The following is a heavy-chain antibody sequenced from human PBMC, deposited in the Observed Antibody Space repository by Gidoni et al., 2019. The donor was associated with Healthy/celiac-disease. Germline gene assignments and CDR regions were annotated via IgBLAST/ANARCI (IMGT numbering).Heavy chain of an antibody. J-gene: IGHJ5*02. CDR1: GFTFSSYA. CDR3: AKDEGVLHATITNDNWFDP. Sequence: EVQLLESGGGLVQPGGSLRLSCAASGFTFSSYAMSWVRQAPGKGLEWVSAISGSGGSTYYADSVKGRFTISRDNSKNTLYLQMNSLRAEDTAVYYCAKDEGVLHATITNDNWFDPWGQGTLVTVSS. V-gene: IGHV3-23*01. CDR2: ISGSGGST. D-gene: IGHD3-10*01.